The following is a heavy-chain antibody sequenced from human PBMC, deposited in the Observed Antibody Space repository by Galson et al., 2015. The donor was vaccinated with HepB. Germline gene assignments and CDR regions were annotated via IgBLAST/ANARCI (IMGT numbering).Heavy chain of an antibody. CDR3: ARERHCGVVINDAFDI. CDR1: GFTFSSYG. D-gene: IGHD3-3*01. V-gene: IGHV3-33*01. Sequence: SLRLSCAASGFTFSSYGMHWVRQAPGKGLEWVAVIWYDGSNKYYADSVKGRFTISRDNSKNTLYLQMNSPRAEDTAVYYCARERHCGVVINDAFDIWGQGTMVTVSS. CDR2: IWYDGSNK. J-gene: IGHJ3*02.